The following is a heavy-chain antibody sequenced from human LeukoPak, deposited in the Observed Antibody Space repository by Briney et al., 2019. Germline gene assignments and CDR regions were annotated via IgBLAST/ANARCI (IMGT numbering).Heavy chain of an antibody. CDR1: GNTFSNYA. D-gene: IGHD2-15*01. CDR3: ATGPYVVGDPPQWYYYYMDV. Sequence: ESSVTVSCKASGNTFSNYAISWVRQAPGQGLEWMGGLIPTFDTAHYSQKFRGRVTITTDESTTTAYMELSSLRSEDTAVYYCATGPYVVGDPPQWYYYYMDVWGKGATVTVSS. CDR2: LIPTFDTA. V-gene: IGHV1-69*05. J-gene: IGHJ6*03.